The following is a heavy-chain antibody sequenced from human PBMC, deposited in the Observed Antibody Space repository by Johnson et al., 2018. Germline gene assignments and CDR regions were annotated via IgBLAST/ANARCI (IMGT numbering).Heavy chain of an antibody. CDR1: GFTFSSNG. J-gene: IGHJ6*02. D-gene: IGHD5-18*01. CDR3: VRDSGYSYGSYAMDV. V-gene: IGHV3-33*01. CDR2: IWFDGGNK. Sequence: QVQLVQSGGGVVQTGRSLRLSCVASGFTFSSNGMHWVRQAPGKGLEWVAFIWFDGGNKYYVDSVKGRFTTSRDNAKKTMCLEMNSLRPDDTAVYYCVRDSGYSYGSYAMDVWGQGTTVTVSS.